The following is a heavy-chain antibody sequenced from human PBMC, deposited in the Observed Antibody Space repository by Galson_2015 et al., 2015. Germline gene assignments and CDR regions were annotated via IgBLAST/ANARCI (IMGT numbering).Heavy chain of an antibody. CDR3: ARGQYSSSSGTVLFDY. Sequence: SVKVSCKASGYTFTSYDINWVRQATGQGLEWMGWMNPDSGNTGYAQKLQGRVTMTRNTSISTVYMELSSLRSEDTAVYYCARGQYSSSSGTVLFDYWGQGTLGTVSS. J-gene: IGHJ4*02. D-gene: IGHD6-6*01. CDR1: GYTFTSYD. V-gene: IGHV1-8*02. CDR2: MNPDSGNT.